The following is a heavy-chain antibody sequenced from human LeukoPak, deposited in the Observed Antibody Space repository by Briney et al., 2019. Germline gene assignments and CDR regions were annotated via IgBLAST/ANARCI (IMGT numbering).Heavy chain of an antibody. D-gene: IGHD4-17*01. Sequence: PSETLSLTCTVSGGSISSYYGSWIRQPAGKGLEWIGRIYTSGSTNYNPSLKSRVTMSVDMSKNQFSLKLSSVTAADTAVYYCARDFYLHDYGDPLGYWGQGTLVTVSS. CDR1: GGSISSYY. CDR3: ARDFYLHDYGDPLGY. J-gene: IGHJ4*02. CDR2: IYTSGST. V-gene: IGHV4-4*07.